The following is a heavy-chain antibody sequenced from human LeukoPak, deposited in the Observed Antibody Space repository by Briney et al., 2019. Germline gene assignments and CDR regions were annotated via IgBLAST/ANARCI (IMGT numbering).Heavy chain of an antibody. CDR3: ARGPVVVAATMPTDY. D-gene: IGHD2-15*01. CDR2: ISSSSSTI. Sequence: PGGSLRLSCAAPGFTFSSYSMNWVRQAPGKGLEWVSYISSSSSTIYYADSVKGRFTISRDNAKNSLYLQMNSLRAEDTAVYYCARGPVVVAATMPTDYWGQGTLVTVSS. J-gene: IGHJ4*02. CDR1: GFTFSSYS. V-gene: IGHV3-48*01.